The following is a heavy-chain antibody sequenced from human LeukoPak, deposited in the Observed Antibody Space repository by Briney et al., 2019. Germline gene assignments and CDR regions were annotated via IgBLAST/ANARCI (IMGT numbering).Heavy chain of an antibody. V-gene: IGHV3-66*02. CDR3: AKLWGWRTHIDS. D-gene: IGHD3-3*01. J-gene: IGHJ4*02. CDR1: GLFVNSY. CDR2: IYTGGST. Sequence: GGSLRLSCTASGLFVNSYMTWARPAPGKGVGWVSIIYTGGSTYYTYTVKGRFTISRDNPNNTVYLQMNSLKIEDTAVYYCAKLWGWRTHIDSWGQGTVVTVSS.